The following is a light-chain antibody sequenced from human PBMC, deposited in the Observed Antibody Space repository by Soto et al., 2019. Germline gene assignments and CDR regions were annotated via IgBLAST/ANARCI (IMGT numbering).Light chain of an antibody. Sequence: EIVMTQSPATLSVSPGERATLSCRASQSVSSNLGWYQQKPGQAPRLLIHGASTRAAGIPARFSGSGSGTEFTLTISSLQSEDFAVYYCQQYGSSPWTFGQGTKVEIK. CDR1: QSVSSN. J-gene: IGKJ1*01. CDR2: GAS. CDR3: QQYGSSPWT. V-gene: IGKV3-15*01.